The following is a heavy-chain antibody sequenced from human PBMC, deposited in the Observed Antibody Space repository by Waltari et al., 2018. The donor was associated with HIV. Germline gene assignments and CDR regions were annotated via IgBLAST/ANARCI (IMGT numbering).Heavy chain of an antibody. D-gene: IGHD3-10*01. CDR3: ARLPKARGVAVDF. V-gene: IGHV4-39*01. J-gene: IGHJ4*01. CDR2: GYQSGIT. Sequence: QLQLQESGPGLVTPSETLSLTCTVSGVSISSPLYHRGWIRQPPGKGPEWIGNGYQSGITYYSPSLKGRVTTSLDPPKNQFSLKGTFVAAADTAVYYCARLPKARGVAVDFWGHGTLVTVSS. CDR1: GVSISSPLYH.